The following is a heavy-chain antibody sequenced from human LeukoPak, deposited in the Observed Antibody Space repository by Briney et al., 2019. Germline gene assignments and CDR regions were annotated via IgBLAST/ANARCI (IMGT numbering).Heavy chain of an antibody. CDR1: GDSISVYY. D-gene: IGHD1-1*01. J-gene: IGHJ4*02. CDR3: ARAPPLEPFDY. V-gene: IGHV4-4*07. Sequence: SETLSLTCTGSGDSISVYYWSWIRQPAGKGLEWIGRIYRSGITNYNPSLKSRVTMSVDTSKNQFSLKLTSVTAADTAVYYCARAPPLEPFDYWGQGTLVTVSS. CDR2: IYRSGIT.